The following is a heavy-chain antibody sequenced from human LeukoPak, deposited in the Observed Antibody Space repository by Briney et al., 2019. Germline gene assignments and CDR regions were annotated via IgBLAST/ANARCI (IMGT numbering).Heavy chain of an antibody. CDR1: GYTFTSYG. Sequence: GASVKVSCRASGYTFTSYGISWVRQAPGQGLEWMGWISAYNGNTNYAQKLQGRVTMTTDTSTSTAYMELRSLRSDDTAVYYCAREKVPDSSGYWKYYYYYYGMDVWGQGTTVTVSS. V-gene: IGHV1-18*01. D-gene: IGHD3-22*01. CDR3: AREKVPDSSGYWKYYYYYYGMDV. CDR2: ISAYNGNT. J-gene: IGHJ6*02.